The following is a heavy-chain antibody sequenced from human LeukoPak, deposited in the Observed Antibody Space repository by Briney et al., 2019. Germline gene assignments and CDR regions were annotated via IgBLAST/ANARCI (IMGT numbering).Heavy chain of an antibody. Sequence: PGGSLRLPCAASGFTFSSYWMSWVRQAPGKGLEWVANIKQDGSEKYYVDSVKGRFTISRDNAKNSLYLQMNSLRAEDTAVYYCARDRWDYDILTGYFGYYYYGMDVWGQGTTVTVSS. CDR1: GFTFSSYW. CDR3: ARDRWDYDILTGYFGYYYYGMDV. J-gene: IGHJ6*02. V-gene: IGHV3-7*03. D-gene: IGHD3-9*01. CDR2: IKQDGSEK.